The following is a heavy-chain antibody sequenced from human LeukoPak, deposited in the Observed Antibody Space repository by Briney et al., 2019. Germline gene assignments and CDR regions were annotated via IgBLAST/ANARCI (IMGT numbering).Heavy chain of an antibody. V-gene: IGHV1-8*03. D-gene: IGHD3-22*01. CDR3: ARYSYDSSGYCDP. Sequence: GASVKVSCKASGYTFTGYYMHWVRQATGQGLEWMGWMNPNSGRTGYAQNFQGRITITRNTSISTAYMELSSLRSEDTAVYYCARYSYDSSGYCDPWGQGTLVTVSS. CDR2: MNPNSGRT. J-gene: IGHJ5*02. CDR1: GYTFTGYY.